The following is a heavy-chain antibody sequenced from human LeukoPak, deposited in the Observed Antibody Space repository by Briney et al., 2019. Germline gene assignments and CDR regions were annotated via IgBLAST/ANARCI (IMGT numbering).Heavy chain of an antibody. CDR3: VRDYDYASDY. D-gene: IGHD3-16*01. CDR1: GFTFSSYA. V-gene: IGHV3-64*01. J-gene: IGHJ4*02. CDR2: ISSNGGST. Sequence: GGSLRLSCAVSGFTFSSYAMHWVRQAPGKGLEYVSAISSNGGSTYYANSVKGRFTISRDNSKNTLYLQMGSLRAEDMAVYYCVRDYDYASDYWGQGTLVTVSS.